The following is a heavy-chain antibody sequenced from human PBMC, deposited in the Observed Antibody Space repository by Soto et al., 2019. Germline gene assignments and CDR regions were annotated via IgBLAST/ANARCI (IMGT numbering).Heavy chain of an antibody. Sequence: GGSLRLSCAASGFTFSSYSMNWVRQAPGKGLEWVSYISSSSSTIYYADSVRGRFTISRDNAKNSLYLQMNSLRAEDTAVYYCATPLRGYCSSTSCYDLGYGLDYWGQGTLVTVSS. CDR1: GFTFSSYS. D-gene: IGHD2-2*01. J-gene: IGHJ4*02. V-gene: IGHV3-48*01. CDR3: ATPLRGYCSSTSCYDLGYGLDY. CDR2: ISSSSSTI.